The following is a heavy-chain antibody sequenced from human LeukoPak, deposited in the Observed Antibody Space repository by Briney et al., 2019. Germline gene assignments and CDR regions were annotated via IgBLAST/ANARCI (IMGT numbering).Heavy chain of an antibody. D-gene: IGHD3-10*01. V-gene: IGHV4-31*03. CDR1: GGSISSGGYY. J-gene: IGHJ4*02. CDR2: IYYSGST. CDR3: ARGGMVRGVMAFDY. Sequence: SQTLSLTCTVSGGSISSGGYYWSWIRQHPGKSLEWIGYIYYSGSTYYNPSLKSRVTISVDTSKNQFSLKLSSVTAADTAVYYCARGGMVRGVMAFDYWGQGTLVTVSS.